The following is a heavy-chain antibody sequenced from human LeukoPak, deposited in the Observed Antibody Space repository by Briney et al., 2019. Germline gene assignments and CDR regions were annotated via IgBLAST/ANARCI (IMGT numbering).Heavy chain of an antibody. Sequence: GGSLRLSCAASGFTFSSYAMSWVRQAPGKGLEWVSAISGSGGSTYYADSVKGRFTISRDNSKNTLYLQMNSLRAEDTAVYYCAKDTGSGYDYFSYYFDYWGQGSLVTVSS. D-gene: IGHD5-12*01. CDR2: ISGSGGST. CDR1: GFTFSSYA. CDR3: AKDTGSGYDYFSYYFDY. V-gene: IGHV3-23*01. J-gene: IGHJ4*02.